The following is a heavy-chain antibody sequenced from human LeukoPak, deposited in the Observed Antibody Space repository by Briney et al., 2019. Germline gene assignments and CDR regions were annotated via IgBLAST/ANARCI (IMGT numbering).Heavy chain of an antibody. CDR1: GGTFSSYA. V-gene: IGHV1-69*06. CDR3: ARVEDVAGTYYYYGMDV. CDR2: VIPIFGTA. J-gene: IGHJ6*04. D-gene: IGHD6-19*01. Sequence: SVKVSCKASGGTFSSYAISWVRQAPGQGLEWMGGVIPIFGTADYAQKFQGRVTITADKSTSTAYMELSSLRSEDTAVYYCARVEDVAGTYYYYGMDVWGKGTTVTVSS.